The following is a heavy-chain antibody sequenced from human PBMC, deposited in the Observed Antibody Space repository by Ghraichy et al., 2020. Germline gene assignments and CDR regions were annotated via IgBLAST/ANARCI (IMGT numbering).Heavy chain of an antibody. CDR1: GGSISSGSYY. Sequence: SETLSLTCTVSGGSISSGSYYWSWIRQPAGKGLEWIGRIYTSGSTNYNPSLKSRVTISVDTSKNQFSLKLSSVTAADTAVYYCAREGLLWFGESPQDVWGQGTTVTVSS. CDR3: AREGLLWFGESPQDV. V-gene: IGHV4-61*02. CDR2: IYTSGST. J-gene: IGHJ6*02. D-gene: IGHD3-10*01.